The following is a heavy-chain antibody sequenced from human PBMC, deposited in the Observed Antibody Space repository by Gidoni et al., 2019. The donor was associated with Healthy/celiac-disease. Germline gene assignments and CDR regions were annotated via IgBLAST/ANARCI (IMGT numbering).Heavy chain of an antibody. CDR3: ARDLDCSSTSCYWGSGNWFDP. CDR1: GGTFSTYA. Sequence: QVQLVQSGAAVKKPGSSVKVSCMASGGTFSTYAIRWVRQAPGQGLEWMGGIIPIFGTANYAQKFQGRVTITADKSTSTAYMELSSLRSEDTAVYYCARDLDCSSTSCYWGSGNWFDPWGQGTLVTVSS. CDR2: IIPIFGTA. V-gene: IGHV1-69*06. J-gene: IGHJ5*02. D-gene: IGHD2-2*01.